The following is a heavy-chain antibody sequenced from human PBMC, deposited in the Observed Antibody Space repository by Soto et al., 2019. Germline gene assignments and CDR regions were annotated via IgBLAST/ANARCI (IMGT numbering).Heavy chain of an antibody. Sequence: VKVSCNASGYTFTGYYMHWVRQAPGEGLEWMGWINPNSGGTNYAQKFQGRVTMTRDTSISTAYMELSRLRSDDTAVYYCARATSGIAVAGNRRYDYWGQGTLVTVSS. CDR3: ARATSGIAVAGNRRYDY. J-gene: IGHJ4*02. V-gene: IGHV1-2*02. CDR2: INPNSGGT. CDR1: GYTFTGYY. D-gene: IGHD6-19*01.